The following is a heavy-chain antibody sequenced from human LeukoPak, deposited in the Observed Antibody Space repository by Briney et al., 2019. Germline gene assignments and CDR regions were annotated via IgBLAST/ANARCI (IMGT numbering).Heavy chain of an antibody. V-gene: IGHV3-7*01. CDR3: ARDPREDGYCSSTSCYGDY. CDR2: IKTDGSEK. CDR1: GFTFSNYW. D-gene: IGHD2-2*03. J-gene: IGHJ4*02. Sequence: GGSLRLSCEGSGFTFSNYWMGWVRQAPGKGLQWVANIKTDGSEKYYVDSVKGRFTISRDNAKNSLYLQMNSLRAEDTAVYYCARDPREDGYCSSTSCYGDYWGQGTLVTVSS.